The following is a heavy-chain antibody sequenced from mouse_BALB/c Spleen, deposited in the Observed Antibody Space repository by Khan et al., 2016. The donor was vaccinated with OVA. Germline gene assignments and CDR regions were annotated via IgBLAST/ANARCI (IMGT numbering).Heavy chain of an antibody. CDR2: IGPGSGDT. Sequence: DLVKPGASVKLSCKASDYTFTSFWINWIKQRPGQGLEWVGHIGPGSGDTYYNEIFKGKATLTVDTSSSTDYIQLSSLSSEGSAVYFCARSNYYGSSLYAMDYWGQGTSVTVSS. V-gene: IGHV1S41*01. J-gene: IGHJ4*01. D-gene: IGHD1-1*01. CDR1: DYTFTSFW. CDR3: ARSNYYGSSLYAMDY.